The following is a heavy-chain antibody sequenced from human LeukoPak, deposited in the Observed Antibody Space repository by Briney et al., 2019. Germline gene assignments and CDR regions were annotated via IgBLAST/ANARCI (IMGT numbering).Heavy chain of an antibody. Sequence: ASVKVSCKASGYTFTGYYMHWVRQAPGQGLEWMGWINPNSGGTNYAQKFQGRVTMTRDTSISTAYMELSGLRSDDTAVYYCARWRTGSGFLFDYWGQGTLVTVSS. V-gene: IGHV1-2*02. D-gene: IGHD3-10*01. CDR1: GYTFTGYY. CDR3: ARWRTGSGFLFDY. J-gene: IGHJ4*02. CDR2: INPNSGGT.